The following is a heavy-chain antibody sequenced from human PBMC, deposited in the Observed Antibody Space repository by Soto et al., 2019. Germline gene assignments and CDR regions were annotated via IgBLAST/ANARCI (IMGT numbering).Heavy chain of an antibody. J-gene: IGHJ6*02. CDR1: GYTFTSYD. Sequence: QVQLVQSGAEVKKPGASVKVSCKASGYTFTSYDINWVRQATGQGLEWMGWMNPNSGNTGYAQKCQGRVTMTRNTSISTAYMELSSLRSEDTAVYYCARELYYDILTGYYYYGMDVWGQGTTVTVSS. CDR3: ARELYYDILTGYYYYGMDV. D-gene: IGHD3-9*01. V-gene: IGHV1-8*01. CDR2: MNPNSGNT.